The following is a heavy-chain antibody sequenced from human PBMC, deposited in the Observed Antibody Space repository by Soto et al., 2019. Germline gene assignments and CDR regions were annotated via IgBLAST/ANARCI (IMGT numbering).Heavy chain of an antibody. Sequence: QVQLVQSGAEVNKPGASVKVSCKASGYTFTSYDINWVRQATGQGLERMGWMNHNSGNPGHAQKFQGRATMTRNIPIRTAYMELGSLRSEDTAVYYCARGDLGDCGGGWYFELWGRGTLVTVSS. J-gene: IGHJ2*01. V-gene: IGHV1-8*01. CDR3: ARGDLGDCGGGWYFEL. CDR2: MNHNSGNP. D-gene: IGHD2-21*02. CDR1: GYTFTSYD.